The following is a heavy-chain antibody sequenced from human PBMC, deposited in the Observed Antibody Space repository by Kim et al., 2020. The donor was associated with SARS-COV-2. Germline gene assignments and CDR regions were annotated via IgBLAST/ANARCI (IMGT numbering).Heavy chain of an antibody. D-gene: IGHD1-26*01. CDR2: IYHNGST. CDR1: GGSISSSNW. Sequence: SETLSLTCAVSGGSISSSNWWSWVRQPPGKGLEWIGEIYHNGSTNYNPSLKSRVTISVDKSKNQFSLKLSSVTAADTAVYYCARTGAGATGYYYYYMDVWGKGTTVTVSS. V-gene: IGHV4-4*02. J-gene: IGHJ6*03. CDR3: ARTGAGATGYYYYYMDV.